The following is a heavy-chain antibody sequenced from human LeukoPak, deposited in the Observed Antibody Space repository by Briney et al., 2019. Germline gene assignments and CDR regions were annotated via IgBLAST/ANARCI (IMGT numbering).Heavy chain of an antibody. Sequence: GGSLRLSCVTSGLTFTNHGFHWLRQAADKGLEWVAFVRNDGFDTYHSNSVKGRFSISRDDSENTVYLQMNSLRAEDTALYYCARDRGKDYFGGWGQGTQVTVSS. CDR1: GLTFTNHG. CDR3: ARDRGKDYFGG. D-gene: IGHD4-23*01. CDR2: VRNDGFDT. J-gene: IGHJ4*02. V-gene: IGHV3-30*02.